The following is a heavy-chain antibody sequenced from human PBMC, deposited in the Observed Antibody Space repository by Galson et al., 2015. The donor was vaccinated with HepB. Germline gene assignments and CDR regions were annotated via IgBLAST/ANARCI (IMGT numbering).Heavy chain of an antibody. CDR3: ARDLAREQGKYCSSTSCYRSPLDY. CDR2: IKQDGSEK. Sequence: SLRLSCAASGLTFSSYWMSWVRQAPGKGLEWVANIKQDGSEKYYVDSVKGRFTISRDNAKNSLYLQMNSLRAEDTAVYYCARDLAREQGKYCSSTSCYRSPLDYWGQGTLVTVSS. V-gene: IGHV3-7*03. CDR1: GLTFSSYW. D-gene: IGHD2-2*01. J-gene: IGHJ4*02.